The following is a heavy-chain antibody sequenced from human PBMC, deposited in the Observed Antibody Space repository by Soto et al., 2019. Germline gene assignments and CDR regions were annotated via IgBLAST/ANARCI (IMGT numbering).Heavy chain of an antibody. Sequence: EVQLVESGGGLVQPGGSLRLSCAASGFTFTTYWMSWVRQAPGKGLEWVANLNQDGSEIYYVDSVRGRFTMSRDNAKKSLYLQMNSLRAEETAVYYCARGSRPDDFWGQGTLVSVSS. V-gene: IGHV3-7*01. CDR2: LNQDGSEI. CDR3: ARGSRPDDF. J-gene: IGHJ4*02. D-gene: IGHD2-2*01. CDR1: GFTFTTYW.